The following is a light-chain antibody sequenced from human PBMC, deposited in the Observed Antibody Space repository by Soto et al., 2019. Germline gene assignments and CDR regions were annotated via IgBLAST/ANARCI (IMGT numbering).Light chain of an antibody. CDR2: GSS. CDR3: QQYGTSPMYT. V-gene: IGKV3-20*01. CDR1: QIVSTTY. J-gene: IGKJ2*01. Sequence: EIVLTQSPGTLSLSPGERATLSCRASQIVSTTYLAWYQQKPGQAPRLLIYGSSSRAPGIPDRFSGSGSGTDFTLTINRLEPEDFAVYYCQQYGTSPMYTFGQGTKREI.